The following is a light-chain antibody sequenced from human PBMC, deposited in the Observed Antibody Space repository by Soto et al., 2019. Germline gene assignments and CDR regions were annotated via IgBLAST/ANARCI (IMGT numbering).Light chain of an antibody. J-gene: IGKJ1*01. CDR2: XAS. Sequence: MTQYPSTMSPSVGYIVPLTXRASYSISMWWTWSQQTAGKAPNLLXYXASSLERGVQSRSSGSGSGPGFTLTISSLQPDDLATYYCQQYKSYSEAFGQGTKVDI. V-gene: IGKV1-5*01. CDR1: YSISMW. CDR3: QQYKSYSEA.